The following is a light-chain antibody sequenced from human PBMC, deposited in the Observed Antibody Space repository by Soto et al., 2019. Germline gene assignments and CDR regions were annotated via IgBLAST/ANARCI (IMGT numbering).Light chain of an antibody. CDR1: QSVSSSY. CDR3: QQDGSSPNT. J-gene: IGKJ2*01. Sequence: EIVLTQSPGTLSLSPGKRATLSCRASQSVSSSYLAWYQQKPGQAPRLLIYGASSRATGIPDRFSGSGSGTDFTLTISRLEPEDFAVYYCQQDGSSPNTFGQGTKLEIK. CDR2: GAS. V-gene: IGKV3-20*01.